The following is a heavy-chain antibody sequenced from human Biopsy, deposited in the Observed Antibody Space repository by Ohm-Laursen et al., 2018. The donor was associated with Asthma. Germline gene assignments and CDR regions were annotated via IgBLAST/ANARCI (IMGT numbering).Heavy chain of an antibody. Sequence: ASVKVSCKTSGYTFINYAIHWVRQAPGQRLEWMGWINAGNGNTKYSQKFQGRVTITRDTSASTAYMDLSSLRSEDTAVYYCARTYYDVFDIWGQGTMVTVSS. CDR3: ARTYYDVFDI. D-gene: IGHD3-10*01. J-gene: IGHJ3*02. CDR2: INAGNGNT. V-gene: IGHV1-3*01. CDR1: GYTFINYA.